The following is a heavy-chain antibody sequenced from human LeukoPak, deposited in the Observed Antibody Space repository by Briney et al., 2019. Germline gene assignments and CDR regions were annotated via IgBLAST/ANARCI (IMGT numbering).Heavy chain of an antibody. CDR3: ASCRPDYYCYMDV. J-gene: IGHJ6*03. CDR2: IYYSGST. Sequence: SETLSLTCTVSGGSISSSSYYWGWIRQPPGKGLEWIVSIYYSGSTYDNPALKSRITISVDTSKNQFSLQLSSVTPADTAVYYCASCRPDYYCYMDVWGKGTTVTVSS. V-gene: IGHV4-39*07. CDR1: GGSISSSSYY.